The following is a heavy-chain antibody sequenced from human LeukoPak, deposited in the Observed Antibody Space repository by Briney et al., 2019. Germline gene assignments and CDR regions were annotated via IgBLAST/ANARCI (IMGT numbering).Heavy chain of an antibody. CDR2: IRSKTNSYAT. CDR1: EFTFSGSA. D-gene: IGHD3-9*01. V-gene: IGHV3-73*01. Sequence: GGSLRLSCAASEFTFSGSAMHWVRQASGKGLEWVGRIRSKTNSYATAYAASVRGRFTIFRDDSKNTAYLQMNSLKTEDTAVYYCASNGGYFVGTIFDGSLDYWGQGTLVTVSS. CDR3: ASNGGYFVGTIFDGSLDY. J-gene: IGHJ4*02.